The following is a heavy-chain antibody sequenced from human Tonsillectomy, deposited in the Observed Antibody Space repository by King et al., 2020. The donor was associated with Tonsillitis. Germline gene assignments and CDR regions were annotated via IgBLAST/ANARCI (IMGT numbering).Heavy chain of an antibody. CDR3: ARRQTRTFCDGPSYCVTTVGWYFDL. J-gene: IGHJ2*01. Sequence: QLQESGPGLVKPSETLSLTCTVSGGSISRYYWSWIRQPPGKGLEWIGYIYYTGSTNYNPSLKSRVTISVDTSKNQFSLKRSSVTAADTAVYYCARRQTRTFCDGPSYCVTTVGWYFDLWGRGTLVTVSS. CDR2: IYYTGST. V-gene: IGHV4-59*08. CDR1: GGSISRYY. D-gene: IGHD4-23*01.